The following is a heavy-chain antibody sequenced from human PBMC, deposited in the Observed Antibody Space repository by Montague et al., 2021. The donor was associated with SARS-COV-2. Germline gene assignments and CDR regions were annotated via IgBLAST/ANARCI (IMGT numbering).Heavy chain of an antibody. CDR1: GGSINSSY. CDR2: IYYRGST. Sequence: SETLSLTCTVSGGSINSSYCSWIRQPPGKGLEWIGYIYYRGSTNYNPSLKTRVTISVDTSKNQFSLKLNSMTAADTAVYYCAREDRWNWFDPWGQGTLVIVSS. J-gene: IGHJ5*02. V-gene: IGHV4-59*01. D-gene: IGHD5-24*01. CDR3: AREDRWNWFDP.